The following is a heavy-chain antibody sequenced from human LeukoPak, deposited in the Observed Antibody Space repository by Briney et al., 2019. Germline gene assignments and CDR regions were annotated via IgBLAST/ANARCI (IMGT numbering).Heavy chain of an antibody. CDR3: VRDNKGIAVSAAFDI. CDR1: GDSVSSNSAT. J-gene: IGHJ3*02. D-gene: IGHD6-19*01. V-gene: IGHV6-1*01. Sequence: SQTLPLTCAISGDSVSSNSATWNWIRQSPSRGLEWLGRTYYRSKWSNDYAVSVKGRIMINPDTSKNQFSLQLNSVTPEDTAVYYCVRDNKGIAVSAAFDIWGQGTMVTVSS. CDR2: TYYRSKWSN.